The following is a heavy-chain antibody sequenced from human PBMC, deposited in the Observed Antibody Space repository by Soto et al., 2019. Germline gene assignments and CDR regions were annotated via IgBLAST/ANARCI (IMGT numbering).Heavy chain of an antibody. D-gene: IGHD2-21*02. V-gene: IGHV3-48*02. CDR1: GFTFSIFG. CDR2: ISGRSSTI. J-gene: IGHJ4*02. Sequence: EVQLVESGGGLVQPGGSLRLSCVASGFTFSIFGMNWVRQAPGKGLEWGSYISGRSSTIYYADSVKGRFTISRDNAKNSLYLQMNSLRDDDTAVYYCARDRLAYCGGDCYSDYWGQRTLVTVSS. CDR3: ARDRLAYCGGDCYSDY.